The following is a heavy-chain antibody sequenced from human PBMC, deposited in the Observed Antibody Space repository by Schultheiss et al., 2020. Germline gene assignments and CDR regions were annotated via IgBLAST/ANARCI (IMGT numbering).Heavy chain of an antibody. D-gene: IGHD2-2*01. Sequence: SETLSLTCTVSGGSISSGSYYWSWIRQPPGKGLEWIGYIYYSGSTNNNPSLKSRVTMSVDTSKNQFSLKLTSVTAADTAVYYCARNRVPAAPNFDYWGQGTLVTVSS. CDR2: IYYSGST. CDR1: GGSISSGSYY. V-gene: IGHV4-61*01. J-gene: IGHJ4*02. CDR3: ARNRVPAAPNFDY.